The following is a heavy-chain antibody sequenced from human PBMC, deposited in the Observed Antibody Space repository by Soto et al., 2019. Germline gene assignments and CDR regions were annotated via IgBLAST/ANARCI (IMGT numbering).Heavy chain of an antibody. CDR3: AREGITILRGDHAFDI. CDR1: GFTFSSYW. Sequence: EVQLVESGGGLVQPGGSLRLSCAASGFTFSSYWMSWVRQAPGKGLEWVANIKQDGSEKYYVDSVKGRFTISRDNAKNSLYLQMNSLRAEDTAVYYCAREGITILRGDHAFDIWGQGTMVTVSS. D-gene: IGHD3-3*01. CDR2: IKQDGSEK. V-gene: IGHV3-7*01. J-gene: IGHJ3*02.